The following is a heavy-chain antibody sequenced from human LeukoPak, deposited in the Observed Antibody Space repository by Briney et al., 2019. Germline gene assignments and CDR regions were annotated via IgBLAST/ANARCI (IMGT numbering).Heavy chain of an antibody. CDR2: VSSRSSAI. J-gene: IGHJ3*01. V-gene: IGHV3-48*04. Sequence: GGSLRLSCAASGFTFSTYNMVWVRQAPGMGLEWVASVSSRSSAIYYSDSVKGRFTISRDNAKNSLSLEMNSLRAEDTAIHYCARDLFNRDGFDLWGPGTMDTVSS. D-gene: IGHD3-3*01. CDR1: GFTFSTYN. CDR3: ARDLFNRDGFDL.